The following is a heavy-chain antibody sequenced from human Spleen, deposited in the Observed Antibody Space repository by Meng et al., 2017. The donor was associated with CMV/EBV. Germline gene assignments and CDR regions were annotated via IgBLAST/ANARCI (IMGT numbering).Heavy chain of an antibody. V-gene: IGHV4-61*03. D-gene: IGHD1-14*01. CDR2: IYNSGST. CDR1: GGSVSSGNYY. J-gene: IGHJ4*02. CDR3: ARWNHENYFDY. Sequence: GSLRLSCTVSGGSVSSGNYYWSWIRQPPGKGLEWIGYIYNSGSTNYNPSLESRVTISVDTSKNHFSLQLSSVTAADTAVYYCARWNHENYFDYWGQGTLVTVSS.